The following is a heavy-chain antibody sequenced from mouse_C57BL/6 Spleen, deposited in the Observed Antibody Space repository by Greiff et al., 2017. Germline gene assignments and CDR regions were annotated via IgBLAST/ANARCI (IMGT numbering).Heavy chain of an antibody. CDR2: IHPNSGST. CDR3: ARYRGKYVWYFEG. D-gene: IGHD2-1*01. V-gene: IGHV1-64*01. CDR1: GYTFTSYW. J-gene: IGHJ1*03. Sequence: QVQLQQPGAELVKPGASVKLSCKASGYTFTSYWMHWVKQRPGQGLEWIGMIHPNSGSTNYNEKFKSKATLTVDKSSSTAYMQLSSLTSEDSAVYYGARYRGKYVWYFEGWGTGTTVTAAS.